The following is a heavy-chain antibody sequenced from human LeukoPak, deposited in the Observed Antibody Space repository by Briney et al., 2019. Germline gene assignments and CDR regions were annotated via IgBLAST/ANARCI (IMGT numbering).Heavy chain of an antibody. Sequence: GGSLRLSCAASGFTFSSYAMSWVRQAPGKGLAWDSAISGSGGGTYYADSVKGRFTISRDNSKNTLYLQMNSLRAEDTAVYYCAKDGCSGGSCQKGFDYWGQGTLVTVSS. CDR2: ISGSGGGT. V-gene: IGHV3-23*01. J-gene: IGHJ4*02. D-gene: IGHD2-15*01. CDR3: AKDGCSGGSCQKGFDY. CDR1: GFTFSSYA.